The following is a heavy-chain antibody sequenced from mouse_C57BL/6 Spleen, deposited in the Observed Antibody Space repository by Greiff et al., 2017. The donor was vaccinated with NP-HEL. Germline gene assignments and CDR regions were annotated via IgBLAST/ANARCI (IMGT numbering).Heavy chain of an antibody. Sequence: EVHLVESGGGLVQPGGSLSLSCAASGFTFTDYYMSWVRQPPGKALEWLGFIRNKANGYTTEYSASVKGRFTISRDNSQSILYLQMNALRAEDSATYYCARSEGYSAWFAYWGQGTLVTVSA. CDR2: IRNKANGYTT. J-gene: IGHJ3*01. CDR1: GFTFTDYY. D-gene: IGHD2-12*01. CDR3: ARSEGYSAWFAY. V-gene: IGHV7-3*01.